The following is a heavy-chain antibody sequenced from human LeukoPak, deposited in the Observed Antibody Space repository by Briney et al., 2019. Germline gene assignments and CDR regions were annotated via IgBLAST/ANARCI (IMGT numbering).Heavy chain of an antibody. CDR2: IWYDGSNQ. J-gene: IGHJ6*02. V-gene: IGHV3-33*01. Sequence: GGPLRLSCAASGFTFRNHGMHWVRQAPGKGLEWVAVIWYDGSNQYYADTVKGRFTISRDNSKNTLYLQMTSLRAEDTAVYYCARGIASVRMDVWGQGTTVTVSS. CDR1: GFTFRNHG. D-gene: IGHD2-15*01. CDR3: ARGIASVRMDV.